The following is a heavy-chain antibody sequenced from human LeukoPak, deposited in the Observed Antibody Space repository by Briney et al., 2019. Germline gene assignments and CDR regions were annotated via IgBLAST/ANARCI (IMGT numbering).Heavy chain of an antibody. CDR2: IYYSGST. Sequence: SETLSLTCTVSGGSISSGGYYWSWIRQHPGKGLEWIGYIYYSGSTYYNPSLKSRVTISVDTSKNQFSLKLSSVTAEDTAVYYCARDRETCFDYWGQGTLVTVSS. V-gene: IGHV4-31*03. CDR3: ARDRETCFDY. CDR1: GGSISSGGYY. D-gene: IGHD5-24*01. J-gene: IGHJ4*02.